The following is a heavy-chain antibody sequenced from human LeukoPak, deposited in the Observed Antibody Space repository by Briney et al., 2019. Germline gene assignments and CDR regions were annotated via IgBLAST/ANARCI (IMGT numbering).Heavy chain of an antibody. Sequence: PGGSLRLSCATSGFTLSSYSINWVRQAPGKGLEWVSYISSGSTTIYYADSVKGRFTISRANAKNSLYLQMNSLRAEDTAVYYCARDVEQWLVRVYYFDYWGQGTLVTVSS. V-gene: IGHV3-48*01. CDR3: ARDVEQWLVRVYYFDY. J-gene: IGHJ4*02. CDR2: ISSGSTTI. CDR1: GFTLSSYS. D-gene: IGHD6-19*01.